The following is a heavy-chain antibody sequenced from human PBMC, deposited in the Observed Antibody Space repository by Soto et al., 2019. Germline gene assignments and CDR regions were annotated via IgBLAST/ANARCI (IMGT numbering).Heavy chain of an antibody. CDR2: ITHRGFT. Sequence: QVQLQQWGAGLFKPSETLSLTCSVYSGYFIGYYWSWILQSPGKGLAWMGEITHRGFTNYNPSRKSRVTMSADTSTNHFSLNLTSVTAADTAVYYCARFLFSTSIWSKPRYFDSWGQGTLVTGSS. V-gene: IGHV4-34*01. D-gene: IGHD2-2*01. J-gene: IGHJ4*02. CDR1: SGYFIGYY. CDR3: ARFLFSTSIWSKPRYFDS.